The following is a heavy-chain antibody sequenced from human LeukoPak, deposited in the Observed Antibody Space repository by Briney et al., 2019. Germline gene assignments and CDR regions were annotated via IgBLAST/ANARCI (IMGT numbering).Heavy chain of an antibody. CDR1: GGTFSSYA. CDR3: ASEIDYGSGSSAPGGFDY. D-gene: IGHD3-10*01. J-gene: IGHJ4*02. Sequence: ASVKVSCTASGGTFSSYAISWVRQALGQGLEWMGGIIPIFGTANYAQKFQGRVTITADESTSTAYMELSSLRSEDTAVYYCASEIDYGSGSSAPGGFDYWGQGTLVTVSS. CDR2: IIPIFGTA. V-gene: IGHV1-69*01.